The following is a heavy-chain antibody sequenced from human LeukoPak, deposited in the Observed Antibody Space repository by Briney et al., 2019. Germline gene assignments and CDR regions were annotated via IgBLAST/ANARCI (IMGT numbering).Heavy chain of an antibody. V-gene: IGHV3-33*01. CDR1: GFTFSSYG. Sequence: PGGSLRLSCAASGFTFSSYGMHWVRQAPGKGLEWVAVIWYDGSNKYYADSVKGRFTISRDNSKNTLYLQMNSLRAEDTAVYYCARDPTLRITMIPGKSAGYFDYWGQGTLVTVSS. CDR3: ARDPTLRITMIPGKSAGYFDY. CDR2: IWYDGSNK. D-gene: IGHD3-22*01. J-gene: IGHJ4*02.